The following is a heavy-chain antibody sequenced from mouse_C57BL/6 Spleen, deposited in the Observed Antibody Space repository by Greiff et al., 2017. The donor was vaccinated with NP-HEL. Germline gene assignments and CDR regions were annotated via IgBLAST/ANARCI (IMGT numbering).Heavy chain of an antibody. D-gene: IGHD1-1*01. V-gene: IGHV1-42*01. CDR2: INPSTGGT. Sequence: VQLKESGPELVKPGASVKISCKASGYSFTGYYMNWVKQSPEKSLEWIGEINPSTGGTTYNQKFKAKATLTVDKSSSTAYMQLKSLTSEDSAVYYCASLLYYGSPHYYAMDYWGQGTSVTVSS. J-gene: IGHJ4*01. CDR1: GYSFTGYY. CDR3: ASLLYYGSPHYYAMDY.